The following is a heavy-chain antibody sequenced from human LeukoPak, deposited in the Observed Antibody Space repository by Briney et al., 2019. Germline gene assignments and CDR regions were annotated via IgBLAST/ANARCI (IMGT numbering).Heavy chain of an antibody. Sequence: PSETLSLTCTVSGDSISSSSYYWGWIRQPPGKGLEWIGSIYYSGSTYYNPSLKSRVTIFVDTSKNQSSLKLSSVTAADTAVYYCARYSDFWSGPIPMYYMDVWGKGTTVTVSS. CDR2: IYYSGST. CDR3: ARYSDFWSGPIPMYYMDV. CDR1: GDSISSSSYY. D-gene: IGHD3-3*01. J-gene: IGHJ6*03. V-gene: IGHV4-39*01.